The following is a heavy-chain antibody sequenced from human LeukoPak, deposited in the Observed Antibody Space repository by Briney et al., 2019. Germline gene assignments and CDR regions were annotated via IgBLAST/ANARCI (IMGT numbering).Heavy chain of an antibody. CDR3: AREGLGDSSGYYLGH. J-gene: IGHJ4*02. CDR1: GFTFSNYG. D-gene: IGHD3-22*01. V-gene: IGHV3-33*01. CDR2: IWYDGSNK. Sequence: GRSLRLSCAASGFTFSNYGMHWLRQAPGKGLEWVAVIWYDGSNKYYADSVKGRFTISRDNSKNTLYLQMNSLRAEDTAVYYCAREGLGDSSGYYLGHWGQGTLVTVSS.